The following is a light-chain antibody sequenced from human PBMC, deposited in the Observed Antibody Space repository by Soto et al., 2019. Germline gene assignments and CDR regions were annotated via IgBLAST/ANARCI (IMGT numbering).Light chain of an antibody. CDR2: AAS. CDR1: QGISSY. J-gene: IGKJ4*01. V-gene: IGKV1-9*01. Sequence: DIQLTQSPSFVSASVGDRFTITCRASQGISSYLAWYQQKPGKAPNLLIYAASTLHMGVPSIFSGSGSVTEFTLTISSLQPEDFATYYCQQLNSYPLSFGGGTKVEIK. CDR3: QQLNSYPLS.